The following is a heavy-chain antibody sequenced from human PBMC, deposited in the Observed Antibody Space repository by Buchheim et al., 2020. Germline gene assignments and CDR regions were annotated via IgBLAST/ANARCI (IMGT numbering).Heavy chain of an antibody. D-gene: IGHD4-17*01. J-gene: IGHJ4*02. CDR3: ARGNLNGDYDY. CDR1: GFIFNNYA. CDR2: ISYDGTNK. Sequence: QVQLEESGGGVVQPGRFLSLSCAASGFIFNNYAMHWVRQAPGKGLEWVAVISYDGTNKYYADSVKGRATISRDSSKRTLSLQINSLRPEDTAVYYCARGNLNGDYDYWGQGTL. V-gene: IGHV3-30*14.